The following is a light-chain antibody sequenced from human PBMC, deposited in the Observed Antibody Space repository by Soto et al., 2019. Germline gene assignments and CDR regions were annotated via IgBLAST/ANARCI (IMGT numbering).Light chain of an antibody. Sequence: EIVLTQSPGTLSLSPGERATLSCRASQSVSSSYLAWYQQKAGQAPRLLIHGASTRATGIPGRFSGSGSGTEFTLTISRLEPEDFAVYYCQQYGSSSWTFGQGTKVDIK. CDR3: QQYGSSSWT. V-gene: IGKV3-20*01. CDR1: QSVSSSY. CDR2: GAS. J-gene: IGKJ1*01.